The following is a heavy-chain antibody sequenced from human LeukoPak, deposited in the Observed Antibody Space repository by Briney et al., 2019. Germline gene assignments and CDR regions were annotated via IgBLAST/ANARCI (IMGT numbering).Heavy chain of an antibody. CDR3: ARDIWHYYDSSGYHPFDY. J-gene: IGHJ4*02. V-gene: IGHV1-18*01. Sequence: VASVKVSCKASGYTFTSYGISWVRQAPGQGLEWMGWISAYNGNTNYAQKLQGRVTMTTDTSTSTAYMELRSLRSDDTAVYYCARDIWHYYDSSGYHPFDYWGQGTLVTVSS. CDR1: GYTFTSYG. CDR2: ISAYNGNT. D-gene: IGHD3-22*01.